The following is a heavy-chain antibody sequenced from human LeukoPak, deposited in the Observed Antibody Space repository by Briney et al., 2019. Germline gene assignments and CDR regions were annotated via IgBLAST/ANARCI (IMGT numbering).Heavy chain of an antibody. Sequence: SETLSLTCTVSGGSISSYYWSWVRQPPGKGLGWNGYIYYSGIPNYTPSLKSRVTISVDTSKNQFSLKLSSVTAADTAVYYCARVCFEYYDSSGYYDYWGQGTLVTVSS. CDR1: GGSISSYY. CDR3: ARVCFEYYDSSGYYDY. J-gene: IGHJ4*02. D-gene: IGHD3-22*01. CDR2: IYYSGIP. V-gene: IGHV4-59*01.